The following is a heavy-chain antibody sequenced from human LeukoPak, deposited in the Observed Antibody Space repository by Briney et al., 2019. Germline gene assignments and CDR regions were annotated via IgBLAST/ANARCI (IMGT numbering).Heavy chain of an antibody. V-gene: IGHV3-23*01. Sequence: PGGSLRLSCAASGFTFSSYEMNWVRQAPGKGLEWVSFISDSGYSTYYADSLKGRFTISRDNSKNTLYLQMNSLRAEDTAVYYCAKDRTIYIGPGDDAFDVWGQGTMVTVSS. CDR2: ISDSGYST. CDR1: GFTFSSYE. J-gene: IGHJ3*01. D-gene: IGHD1-14*01. CDR3: AKDRTIYIGPGDDAFDV.